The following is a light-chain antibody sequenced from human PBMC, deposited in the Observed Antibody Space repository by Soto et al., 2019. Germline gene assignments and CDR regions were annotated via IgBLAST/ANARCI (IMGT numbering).Light chain of an antibody. Sequence: DIQMTQSPSTLSASVGDRVTITCRASQSISSWLAWYQQRPGKAPNLLIYDASSLESGVPSRFSGRGSGTEFTLTISSLQPDDFATYYCQQYNSYSPTFGQGTKLQIK. J-gene: IGKJ2*01. CDR1: QSISSW. V-gene: IGKV1-5*01. CDR3: QQYNSYSPT. CDR2: DAS.